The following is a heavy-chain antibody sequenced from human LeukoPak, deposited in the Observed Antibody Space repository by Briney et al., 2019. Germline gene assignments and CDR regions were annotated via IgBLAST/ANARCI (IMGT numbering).Heavy chain of an antibody. D-gene: IGHD6-19*01. CDR3: ARGMEAVAGTAYDY. V-gene: IGHV3-48*04. J-gene: IGHJ4*02. Sequence: GGSLRLSCAASGFTFSSYSMSWVRQAPGKGLEWVSYISSSSSTIYYADSVKGRFTISRDNAKNSLYLQMNSLRAEDTAVYYCARGMEAVAGTAYDYWGQGTLVTVSS. CDR1: GFTFSSYS. CDR2: ISSSSSTI.